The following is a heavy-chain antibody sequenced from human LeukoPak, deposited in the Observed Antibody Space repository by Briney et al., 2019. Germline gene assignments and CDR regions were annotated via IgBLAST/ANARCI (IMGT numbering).Heavy chain of an antibody. CDR3: AKVGGYGSPFDY. CDR1: GFTFSSYG. D-gene: IGHD3-10*01. J-gene: IGHJ4*02. V-gene: IGHV3-30*18. Sequence: GGSLRLSCAASGFTFSSYGMHWVRQAPGKGLEWVAVISYDGSNKYYADSVKGRFTISRDNSKSTLYLQMNSLRAEDTAVYYCAKVGGYGSPFDYWGQGTLVTVSS. CDR2: ISYDGSNK.